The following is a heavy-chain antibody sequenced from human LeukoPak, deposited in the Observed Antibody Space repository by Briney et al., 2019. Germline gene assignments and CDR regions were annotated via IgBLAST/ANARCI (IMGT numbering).Heavy chain of an antibody. CDR1: GGSISSGGYS. CDR2: IYHSGST. Sequence: PSQTLSLTCAVSGGSISSGGYSWSWIRQPPGKGLEWIGYIYHSGSTYYNPSLKSRVTISVDRSKNQFSLKLSSVTAADTAVYYCARHSRYFDWLPVYWGQGTLVTVSS. J-gene: IGHJ4*02. CDR3: ARHSRYFDWLPVY. D-gene: IGHD3-9*01. V-gene: IGHV4-30-2*01.